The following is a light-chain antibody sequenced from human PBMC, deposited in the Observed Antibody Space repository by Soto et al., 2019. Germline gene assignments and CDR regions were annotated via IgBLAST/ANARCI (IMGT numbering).Light chain of an antibody. CDR1: QDINKN. CDR2: AAS. J-gene: IGKJ1*01. Sequence: IQMTQSPSSLSASVGGRVTITCQASQDINKNLIWYQQKPGKAPKLLIYAASTLQSGVPSRFSGSGSGTDFTLTISCLQSEDFATYYCQQYYSYPWTFGQGTKVDIK. CDR3: QQYYSYPWT. V-gene: IGKV1-8*01.